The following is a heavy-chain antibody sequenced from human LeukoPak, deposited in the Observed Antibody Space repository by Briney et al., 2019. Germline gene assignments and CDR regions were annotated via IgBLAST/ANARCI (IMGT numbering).Heavy chain of an antibody. D-gene: IGHD3-3*01. CDR1: GGSISSGGYS. Sequence: SETLSLTCAVSGGSISSGGYSWSWHRQPPGTGLEWIGYIYYSGSTYYNPSLKSRVTISIDKSKNQFSLKLSSVTAADTAVYYCARNIFGVVTPLYFDYWGQGTLVTVSS. V-gene: IGHV4-30-4*07. J-gene: IGHJ4*02. CDR2: IYYSGST. CDR3: ARNIFGVVTPLYFDY.